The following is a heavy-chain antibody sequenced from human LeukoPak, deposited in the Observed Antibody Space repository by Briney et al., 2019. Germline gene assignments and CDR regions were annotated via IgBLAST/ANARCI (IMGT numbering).Heavy chain of an antibody. Sequence: ESGPTLVKPTQTLTLTCTFSGFSLSTSGVGVGWIRQPPGKALEWLALIYWDDDKRYSPSLKSRLTITKDTSKNQVVLTMTNMDPVDTATYYCARHHSSSWYGYYYYYMDVWGKGTTVTVSS. CDR3: ARHHSSSWYGYYYYYMDV. CDR1: GFSLSTSGVG. V-gene: IGHV2-5*02. J-gene: IGHJ6*03. CDR2: IYWDDDK. D-gene: IGHD6-13*01.